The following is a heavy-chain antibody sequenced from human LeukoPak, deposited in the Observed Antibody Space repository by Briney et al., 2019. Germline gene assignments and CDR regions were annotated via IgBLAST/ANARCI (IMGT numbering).Heavy chain of an antibody. CDR3: ASSRLGWYATLDY. V-gene: IGHV4-34*01. CDR1: GGSFSGYY. CDR2: INHSGST. J-gene: IGHJ4*02. Sequence: PSETLSLTCAVYGGSFSGYYWSWIRQPPGKGLEWIGEINHSGSTNYNPSLKSRVTISVDTSKNHFSLNLKSVTAADTAVYYCASSRLGWYATLDYWGQGTLVTVSS. D-gene: IGHD6-19*01.